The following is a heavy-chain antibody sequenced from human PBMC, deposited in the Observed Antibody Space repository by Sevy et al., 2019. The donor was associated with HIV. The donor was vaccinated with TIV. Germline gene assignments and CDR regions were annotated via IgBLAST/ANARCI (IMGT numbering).Heavy chain of an antibody. J-gene: IGHJ4*02. V-gene: IGHV1-46*01. CDR2: INPGGGAP. D-gene: IGHD2-15*01. CDR3: ARLYSCGGSWYYFDL. Sequence: ASVKVSCKASGYSFTSRYLHWVRQAPGQELEWMGQINPGGGAPIYAQKFQGRVSMTSDTSTRTMYMDVSSLRSEDTAMYYRARLYSCGGSWYYFDLWGQGTLVTVSS. CDR1: GYSFTSRY.